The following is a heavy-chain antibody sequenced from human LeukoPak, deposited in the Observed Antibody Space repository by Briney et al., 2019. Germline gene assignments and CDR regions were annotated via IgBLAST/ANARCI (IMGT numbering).Heavy chain of an antibody. CDR1: GGSISSSTYS. J-gene: IGHJ4*02. CDR2: IYHSGST. V-gene: IGHV4-39*07. Sequence: SETLSLTCSVSGGSISSSTYSWGWIRQPPGKGLEWIGEIYHSGSTNYNPSLRSRVTISVDKSKNQFSLKLSSVTAADTAVYYCARDRKDYVWGSYTLDYWGQGTLVTVSS. D-gene: IGHD3-16*01. CDR3: ARDRKDYVWGSYTLDY.